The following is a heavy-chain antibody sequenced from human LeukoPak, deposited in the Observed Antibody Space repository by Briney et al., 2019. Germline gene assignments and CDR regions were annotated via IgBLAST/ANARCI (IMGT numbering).Heavy chain of an antibody. CDR2: ISYSGTT. V-gene: IGHV4-39*01. D-gene: IGHD3-22*01. CDR3: ARLTHSYYYDTRGYYSYYYMDV. Sequence: PSETLSLTCIVSGGSISSSDYYWGWIRQPPGKGLEWFGRISYSGTTYYNPSLKRRVTIFVDTSNNQFSLKLTSVTAADTAVYCCARLTHSYYYDTRGYYSYYYMDVWGKGTTVTVSS. J-gene: IGHJ6*03. CDR1: GGSISSSDYY.